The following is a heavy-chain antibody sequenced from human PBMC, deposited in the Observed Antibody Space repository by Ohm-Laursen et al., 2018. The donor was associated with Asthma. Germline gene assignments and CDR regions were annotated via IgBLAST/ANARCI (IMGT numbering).Heavy chain of an antibody. CDR3: GRKRGSCISSTCYSLDF. J-gene: IGHJ4*02. D-gene: IGHD2-15*01. CDR1: GGTFATAV. V-gene: IGHV1-69*13. Sequence: SVKVSCKSLGGTFATAVIGWVRQAPGQGLEWMGGINSVFATTDYGQKFRGRVTITADESTATVYMELSSLRSDDTALYYCGRKRGSCISSTCYSLDFWGQGTLITVSS. CDR2: INSVFATT.